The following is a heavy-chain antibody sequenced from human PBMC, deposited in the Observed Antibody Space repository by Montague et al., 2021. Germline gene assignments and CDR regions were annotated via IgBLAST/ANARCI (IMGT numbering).Heavy chain of an antibody. CDR3: ARRMGFVVVTEHDAFDI. V-gene: IGHV4-39*01. CDR1: GGSISSTSYY. Sequence: ETRSLTCTVSGGSISSTSYYWGWIRQPPGTGLEWIGSIYYSGSTYYNPSLKSRVTISADTSKNQFSLRLRSVTAADTAVYYCARRMGFVVVTEHDAFDIWGQGTMVTVSS. CDR2: IYYSGST. D-gene: IGHD2-21*02. J-gene: IGHJ3*02.